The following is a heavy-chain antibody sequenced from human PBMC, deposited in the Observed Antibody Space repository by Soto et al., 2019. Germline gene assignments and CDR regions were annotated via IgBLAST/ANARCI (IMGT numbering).Heavy chain of an antibody. J-gene: IGHJ4*02. CDR1: GFTFSSYA. Sequence: GGSLRLSCAASGFTFSSYAMHWVRQAPGKGLEWVAVISYDGSNKYYADSVKGRFTISRDNSKNTLYLQMNSLRAEDTAVYYCARGYRYFDWLLYGGFDYWGQGTLVTVSS. D-gene: IGHD3-9*01. V-gene: IGHV3-30-3*01. CDR3: ARGYRYFDWLLYGGFDY. CDR2: ISYDGSNK.